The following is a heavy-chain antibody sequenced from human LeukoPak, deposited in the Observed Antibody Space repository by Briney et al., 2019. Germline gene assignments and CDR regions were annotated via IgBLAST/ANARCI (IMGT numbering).Heavy chain of an antibody. D-gene: IGHD3-16*01. CDR1: GFTFSSYG. CDR2: ISYDGSNK. V-gene: IGHV3-30*18. J-gene: IGHJ4*02. CDR3: AKVGGGWSHYFDY. Sequence: RGSLRLSCAASGFTFSSYGMHWVRQAPGKGLEWVAVISYDGSNKYYADSVKGRFTISGDNSKNTLYLQMNSLRAEDTAVYYCAKVGGGWSHYFDYWGQGTLVTVSS.